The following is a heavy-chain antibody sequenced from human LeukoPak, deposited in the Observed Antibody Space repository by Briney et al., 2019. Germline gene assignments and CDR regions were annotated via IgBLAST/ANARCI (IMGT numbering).Heavy chain of an antibody. V-gene: IGHV3-23*01. CDR1: GFTFSNYT. CDR3: AKGGPSLYYFDQ. Sequence: GGSLSLSCAASGFTFSNYTMSWVRQAPGKGLEWVSAICGSGGCTGYADSVKGRFTISRDNSKNTLSLQMNSLRAEDTAVYYCAKGGPSLYYFDQWGREPWSPSPQ. J-gene: IGHJ4*02. D-gene: IGHD3-16*01. CDR2: ICGSGGCT.